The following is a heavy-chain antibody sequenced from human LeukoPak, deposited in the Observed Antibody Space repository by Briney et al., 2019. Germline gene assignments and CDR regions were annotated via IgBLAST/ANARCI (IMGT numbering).Heavy chain of an antibody. V-gene: IGHV3-30-3*01. CDR1: GFTFSSYA. J-gene: IGHJ4*02. D-gene: IGHD5-24*01. CDR2: ISYDGSNK. Sequence: PGGSLRLSCAASGFTFSSYAMHLVRQAPGKGLEWVVVISYDGSNKYYADSVKGRFTISRDNSKNTLYLQMNSLRAEDTAVYYCARDPTGRDGYNYFDYWGQGTLVTVSS. CDR3: ARDPTGRDGYNYFDY.